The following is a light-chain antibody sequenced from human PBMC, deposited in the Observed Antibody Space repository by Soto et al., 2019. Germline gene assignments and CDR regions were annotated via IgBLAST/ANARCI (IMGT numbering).Light chain of an antibody. V-gene: IGLV2-14*01. Sequence: QSVLTQPASVSGSPGQSITISCTGTSSDVGGYNYVSWYQHHPGKAPLLIIYEVSHRPSGISNRFSASKSGNTASLTISGLQAEDEADYHCSSYAANTNLVFGGGTKVTVL. CDR1: SSDVGGYNY. CDR2: EVS. CDR3: SSYAANTNLV. J-gene: IGLJ2*01.